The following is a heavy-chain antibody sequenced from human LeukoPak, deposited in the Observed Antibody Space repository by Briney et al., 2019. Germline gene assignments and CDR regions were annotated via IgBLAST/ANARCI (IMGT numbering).Heavy chain of an antibody. Sequence: SETLSLTCTVSGDSISNRNYYWGWIRKPPGKGLAWIGSIYYRGSSYYNPSLKSRVTISLDTSKNQFSLKLSSVTAADTAVYYCTRSLGVVIHGGMDVWGQGTTVTVSS. CDR3: TRSLGVVIHGGMDV. V-gene: IGHV4-39*07. CDR1: GDSISNRNYY. D-gene: IGHD3-3*01. J-gene: IGHJ6*02. CDR2: IYYRGSS.